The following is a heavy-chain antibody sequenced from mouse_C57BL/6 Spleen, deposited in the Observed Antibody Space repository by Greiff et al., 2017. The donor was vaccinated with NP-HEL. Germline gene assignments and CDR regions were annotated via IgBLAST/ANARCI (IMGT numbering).Heavy chain of an antibody. CDR2: IYPGDGDT. CDR1: GYAFSSSW. D-gene: IGHD2-5*01. J-gene: IGHJ3*01. V-gene: IGHV1-82*01. CDR3: ARSDSNLAWFAY. Sequence: VQLQQPGAELVKPGASVKISCKASGYAFSSSWMNWVKQRPGKGLEWIGRIYPGDGDTNYNGKFKGKATLTADKSSSTAYMQLSSLTSEDSAVYDCARSDSNLAWFAYWGQGTLVTVSA.